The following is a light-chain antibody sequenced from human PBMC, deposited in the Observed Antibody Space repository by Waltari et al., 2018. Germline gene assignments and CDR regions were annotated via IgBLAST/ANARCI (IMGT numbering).Light chain of an antibody. CDR2: RNN. CDR3: CSWDDSLSVYV. J-gene: IGLJ1*01. Sequence: QAGLTQPPSVSKGLRQTATLTCTGNSNTVGKTGATWLQQHQGLPPKLLSYRNNNRPSGVSERFSASRVANTASLTITGLQPEDEAAYYCCSWDDSLSVYVFGPGTWVTVL. CDR1: SNTVGKTG. V-gene: IGLV10-54*04.